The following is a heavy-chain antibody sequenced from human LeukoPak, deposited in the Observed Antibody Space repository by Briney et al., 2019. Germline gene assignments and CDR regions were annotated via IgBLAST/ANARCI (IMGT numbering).Heavy chain of an antibody. J-gene: IGHJ4*02. Sequence: GGSLRLSCAASGFTFSSYGMHWVRQAPGKGLEWVAVISYDGSNKYYADSVKGRFTISGDNSKNTLYLQMNSLRAEDTAVYYCAKVFRSGSYLSDWGQGTLVTVSS. V-gene: IGHV3-30*18. CDR2: ISYDGSNK. D-gene: IGHD1-26*01. CDR1: GFTFSSYG. CDR3: AKVFRSGSYLSD.